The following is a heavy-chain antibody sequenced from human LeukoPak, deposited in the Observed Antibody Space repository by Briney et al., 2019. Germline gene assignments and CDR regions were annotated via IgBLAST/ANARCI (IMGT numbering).Heavy chain of an antibody. CDR3: ARLNWNYDY. J-gene: IGHJ4*02. D-gene: IGHD1-20*01. CDR1: GGSISSSTYH. Sequence: SETLSLTCTVSGGSISSSTYHWGWIRQPRGKGLEWIGSIYYGESTYYNPSLKSRVTISVDTSKNQFSLKLSSVTAADTAVYYCARLNWNYDYWGQGTLVTVSS. CDR2: IYYGEST. V-gene: IGHV4-39*07.